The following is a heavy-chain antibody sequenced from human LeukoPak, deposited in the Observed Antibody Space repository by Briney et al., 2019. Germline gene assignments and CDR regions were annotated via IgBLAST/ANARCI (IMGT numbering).Heavy chain of an antibody. D-gene: IGHD2-8*01. CDR1: GFIFSSYS. CDR2: ISSTSSSI. V-gene: IGHV3-21*01. Sequence: GGSLRLSCAASGFIFSSYSMNWVRQAPGKGLEWVSSISSTSSSIYYADSVKGRFTISRDNAKNSLYLQMNSLRAEDTAVYYCARGSLGYCTNGVCASYFDYWGQGTLVTVSS. CDR3: ARGSLGYCTNGVCASYFDY. J-gene: IGHJ4*02.